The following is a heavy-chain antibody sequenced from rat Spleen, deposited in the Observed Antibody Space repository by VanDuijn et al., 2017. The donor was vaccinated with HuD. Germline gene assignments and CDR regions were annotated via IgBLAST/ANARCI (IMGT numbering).Heavy chain of an antibody. V-gene: IGHV5-20*01. CDR1: GFTFSNYD. CDR3: TTPYYGYNYFDY. J-gene: IGHJ2*01. CDR2: ISYDGSST. Sequence: EVQLVESGGGLVQPGRSMKLSCAASGFTFSNYDMAWVRQAPTKGLEWVASISYDGSSTYYRDSVKGRFTISRDNAKSTLYLQMDSLRSEDTATYYCTTPYYGYNYFDYWGQGVMVTVSS. D-gene: IGHD1-9*01.